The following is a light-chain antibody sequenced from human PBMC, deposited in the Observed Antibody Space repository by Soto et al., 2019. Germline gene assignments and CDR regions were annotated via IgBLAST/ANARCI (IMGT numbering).Light chain of an antibody. CDR2: DAS. V-gene: IGKV1-5*01. CDR3: QQYNSDSHT. Sequence: DIQMTQSPPTLSASVGDRVTITCRASQPVSTWVAWYQHNPGKAPKVIIYDASSLERGVPSRFSGSGSGTEFTLIISSLQPDDFAPYYCQQYNSDSHTFGQGAIVAIK. J-gene: IGKJ1*01. CDR1: QPVSTW.